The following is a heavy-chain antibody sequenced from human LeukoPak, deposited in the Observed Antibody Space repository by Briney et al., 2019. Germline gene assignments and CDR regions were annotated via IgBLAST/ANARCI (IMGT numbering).Heavy chain of an antibody. V-gene: IGHV4-34*01. CDR1: GVPFSNYY. D-gene: IGHD6-19*01. J-gene: IGHJ4*02. CDR3: TRAVAGHPD. Sequence: SETLSLTCAVSGVPFSNYYWSWVRQSPEKGLEWIGEINHSGYTNYNPSLKSRVTISIDTSKHQFSLMLTSVTAADSGVYFCTRAVAGHPDWGQGTLVTVSS. CDR2: INHSGYT.